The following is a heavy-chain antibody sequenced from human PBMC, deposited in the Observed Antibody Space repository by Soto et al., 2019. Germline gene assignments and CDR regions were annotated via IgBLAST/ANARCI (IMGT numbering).Heavy chain of an antibody. D-gene: IGHD5-12*01. CDR1: GFTFTIYS. CDR2: VSPGGYST. J-gene: IGHJ4*02. Sequence: EVQLLQSGGGLVQPGGSLRLSCAASGFTFTIYSMTWVSQTPGKGLEWVAAVSPGGYSTYYADSVKGPFTTSRDNSNKTLYRQVNSLIAEGTAVYYCAKDLRAGSGFDFDYSDQGPLVAVSS. V-gene: IGHV3-23*01. CDR3: AKDLRAGSGFDFDY.